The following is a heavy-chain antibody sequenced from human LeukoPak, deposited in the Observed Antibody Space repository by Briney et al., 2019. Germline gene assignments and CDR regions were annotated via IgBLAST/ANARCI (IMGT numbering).Heavy chain of an antibody. CDR2: IWYDGSNK. D-gene: IGHD3-3*01. V-gene: IGHV3-33*01. Sequence: GRSLRLSCAASGFTFSSYGMHWVRQAPGKGLEWVAVIWYDGSNKYYADSVKGRFTISRDNSKNTLYLQMNSLRAEDTAVYYCARDGIGGVPEYYFDYWGQGTLVTVSS. J-gene: IGHJ4*02. CDR3: ARDGIGGVPEYYFDY. CDR1: GFTFSSYG.